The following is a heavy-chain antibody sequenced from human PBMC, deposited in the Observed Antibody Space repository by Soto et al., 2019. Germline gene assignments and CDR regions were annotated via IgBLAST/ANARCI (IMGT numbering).Heavy chain of an antibody. D-gene: IGHD2-15*01. CDR2: IYYSGSS. V-gene: IGHV4-31*03. CDR1: GGSISSANYY. Sequence: SETLSLTCTVSGGSISSANYYWSWIRQHPGKGLEWIGHIYYSGSSYYNPSLQSRVTISVDTSKNQFSLQLSSVTVADTAVYYCARDSGVAVGSTRYYYGMDVWGQGTTVTVSS. CDR3: ARDSGVAVGSTRYYYGMDV. J-gene: IGHJ6*02.